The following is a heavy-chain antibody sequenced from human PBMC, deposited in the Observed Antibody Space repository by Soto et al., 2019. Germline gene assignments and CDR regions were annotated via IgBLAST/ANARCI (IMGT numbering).Heavy chain of an antibody. J-gene: IGHJ4*02. CDR3: ARARGNSWYLDF. CDR2: IIFSGSST. Sequence: EAQLVESGGGLVKPGESLRLSCTSSGFTLSGYSMSWVRQSPEKGLEWVSSIIFSGSSTYYRDSVKGRFTISRADAKNSLFLQMNSLTAEDTAVYYCARARGNSWYLDFWGQGSPVTVSS. CDR1: GFTLSGYS. D-gene: IGHD6-13*01. V-gene: IGHV3-21*02.